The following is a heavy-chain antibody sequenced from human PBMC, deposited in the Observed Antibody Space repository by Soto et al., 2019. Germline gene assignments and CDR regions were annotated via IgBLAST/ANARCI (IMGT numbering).Heavy chain of an antibody. Sequence: PGGSLRLSCAASGFSLRGYWMSWVRQAPGKGLEWVTNIREDGSEIYYVDSVKGRFIISRDNARNSLYLQMNSLRAEDTAVYYCARIRVISPDYGMDVWGQGTTVTVSS. V-gene: IGHV3-7*04. CDR2: IREDGSEI. CDR1: GFSLRGYW. CDR3: ARIRVISPDYGMDV. D-gene: IGHD3-10*01. J-gene: IGHJ6*02.